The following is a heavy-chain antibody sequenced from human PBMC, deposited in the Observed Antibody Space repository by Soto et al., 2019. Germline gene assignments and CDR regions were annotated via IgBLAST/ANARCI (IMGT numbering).Heavy chain of an antibody. CDR2: INHSGST. V-gene: IGHV4-34*01. Sequence: SETLSLTCAVYGGSFSGYYWSWIRQPPGKGLEWIGEINHSGSTNYNPSLKSRVTISVDTSKNQFSLKLSSVTAADTAVYYCARYSGWYYYFDYWGQGTLVTVSS. CDR1: GGSFSGYY. J-gene: IGHJ4*02. D-gene: IGHD6-19*01. CDR3: ARYSGWYYYFDY.